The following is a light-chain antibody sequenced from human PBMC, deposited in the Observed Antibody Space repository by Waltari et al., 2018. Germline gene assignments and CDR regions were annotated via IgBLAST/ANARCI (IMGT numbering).Light chain of an antibody. Sequence: QSALTQPASVSGSPGQSITISFTGTSSDVGCYNYVSWYQQHPGKAPKLIIYVVSERPSGVSDRFSGSKSGNTASLTISGLQAEDEADYYCNSYTGSSSWVFGGGTKLTVL. J-gene: IGLJ3*02. V-gene: IGLV2-14*01. CDR3: NSYTGSSSWV. CDR2: VVS. CDR1: SSDVGCYNY.